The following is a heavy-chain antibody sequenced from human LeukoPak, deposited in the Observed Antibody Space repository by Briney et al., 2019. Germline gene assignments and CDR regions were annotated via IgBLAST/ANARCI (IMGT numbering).Heavy chain of an antibody. V-gene: IGHV3-48*03. J-gene: IGHJ4*02. Sequence: GGSLRLSCAASGFTFSSYEMNWVRQAPGKGLEWVSYISSSGSTIHYADSVRGRFTISRDNSKSALSLQMNSLRAEDTAIYYCATYRQVLLPFESWGQGTLVTVSS. CDR1: GFTFSSYE. CDR3: ATYRQVLLPFES. D-gene: IGHD2-8*02. CDR2: ISSSGSTI.